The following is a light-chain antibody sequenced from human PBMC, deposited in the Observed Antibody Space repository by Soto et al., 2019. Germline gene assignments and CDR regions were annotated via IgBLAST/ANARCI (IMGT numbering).Light chain of an antibody. CDR3: AAWDDTLNGPV. Sequence: QSVLTQPPSASGTPGQRVTISCSGSSSNIGRNTVNWYQQLPGMAPKLLIYSNNKRPSGVPERFSGSMSGTSASLAISGLQSEDEADYYCAAWDDTLNGPVFGGGTQLTVL. CDR2: SNN. V-gene: IGLV1-44*01. CDR1: SSNIGRNT. J-gene: IGLJ7*01.